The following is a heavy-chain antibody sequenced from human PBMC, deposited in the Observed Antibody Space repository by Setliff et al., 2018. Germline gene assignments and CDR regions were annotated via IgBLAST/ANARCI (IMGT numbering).Heavy chain of an antibody. J-gene: IGHJ4*02. CDR2: IYTSGGT. CDR3: ARDFSTPHFGVARGSYFDY. D-gene: IGHD3-3*01. Sequence: SETLSLTCTVSGDSMNDNHWTWMRQPPGKGLEWIGYIYTSGGTNYNPSLKSRVTISVDTSKNQFSLKLSSVTAADTAVYYCARDFSTPHFGVARGSYFDYWGQGALVTVSS. CDR1: GDSMNDNH. V-gene: IGHV4-59*01.